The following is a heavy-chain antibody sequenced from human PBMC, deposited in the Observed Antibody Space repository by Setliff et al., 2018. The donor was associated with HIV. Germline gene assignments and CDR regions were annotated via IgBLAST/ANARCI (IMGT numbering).Heavy chain of an antibody. V-gene: IGHV1-18*01. D-gene: IGHD2-15*01. CDR2: ISAYYRNP. J-gene: IGHJ5*02. CDR3: AGYREGYCSGDNCYSGNES. CDR1: GYSFTNYGYG. Sequence: ASVKVSCKTSGYSFTNYGYGISWVRRAPGQGLEWMGWISAYYRNPGYSQKFQGRVTMTTDTSTNTVYMELRSLRSDDTAVYYCAGYREGYCSGDNCYSGNESWGQGTLITVSS.